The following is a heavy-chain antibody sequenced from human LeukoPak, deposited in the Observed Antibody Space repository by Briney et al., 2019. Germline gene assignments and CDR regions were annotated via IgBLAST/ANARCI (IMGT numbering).Heavy chain of an antibody. CDR3: ARSSAYYGSGSFSKYYFDY. Sequence: PGGPLRLSCAASGFPFCSYRMQWVPRAPGKGLVWVSRFNSDGRSTRHADSVRGRFNIYRDHAENTLYLQMNILRAEDTAVYYCARSSAYYGSGSFSKYYFDYGGQGTLVTVSS. V-gene: IGHV3-74*01. D-gene: IGHD3-10*01. CDR1: GFPFCSYR. J-gene: IGHJ4*02. CDR2: FNSDGRST.